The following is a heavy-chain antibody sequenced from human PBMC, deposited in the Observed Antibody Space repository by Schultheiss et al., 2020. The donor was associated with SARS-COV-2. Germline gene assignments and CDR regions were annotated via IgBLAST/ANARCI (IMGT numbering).Heavy chain of an antibody. J-gene: IGHJ4*02. CDR2: INHRGST. CDR3: ATGGSTVTGTFDY. Sequence: GSLRLSCTVSGFSISSGAYWGWIRQPPGKGLEWIGEINHRGSTNYNPSLKSRVTISVDTSKNQFSLKLSSVTAADTAVYYCATGGSTVTGTFDYWGQGTLVTVSS. V-gene: IGHV4-38-2*02. CDR1: GFSISSGAY. D-gene: IGHD4-17*01.